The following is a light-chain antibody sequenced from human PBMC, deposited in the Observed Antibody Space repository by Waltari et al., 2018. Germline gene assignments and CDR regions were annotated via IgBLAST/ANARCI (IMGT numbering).Light chain of an antibody. CDR2: DTS. CDR3: QHSNGPPMYT. V-gene: IGKV3-20*01. Sequence: EIVLTQSPGTLSLSPGERATLSCRASQTVSSSFLAWYQQNPGQAPRLLIYDTSSRATGIPDRFSGSGSGTDFTLTISRLEPEDFAVYYCQHSNGPPMYTFGQGTKLEIK. CDR1: QTVSSSF. J-gene: IGKJ2*01.